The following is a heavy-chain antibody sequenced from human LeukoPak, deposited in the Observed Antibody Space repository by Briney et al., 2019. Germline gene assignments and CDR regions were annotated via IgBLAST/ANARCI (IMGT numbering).Heavy chain of an antibody. J-gene: IGHJ4*02. CDR2: IVVGSGNT. CDR3: AADLLDAALPSTNAPPPVSDY. V-gene: IGHV1-58*01. Sequence: ASVKVSCKASGFTFTSSAVQWVRQARGQRLEWIGWIVVGSGNTNYAQKFQERVTITGDMSTSTAYMELSSLRSEDTAVYYCAADLLDAALPSTNAPPPVSDYWGQGTLVTVSS. CDR1: GFTFTSSA. D-gene: IGHD3-3*02.